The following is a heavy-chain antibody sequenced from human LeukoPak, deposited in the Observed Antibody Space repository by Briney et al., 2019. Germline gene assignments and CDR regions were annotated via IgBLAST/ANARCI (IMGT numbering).Heavy chain of an antibody. V-gene: IGHV4-59*08. CDR3: ARLYSYGYYYYYGMDV. J-gene: IGHJ6*02. CDR1: GGSISSYY. D-gene: IGHD5-18*01. Sequence: SETLSLTCTVSGGSISSYYWSWIRQPPGKGLDWIGYIYYSGSTNYNPSLKSRVTISVDTSKNQFSLKLSSVTAADTAVYYCARLYSYGYYYYYGMDVWGQGTTVTVSS. CDR2: IYYSGST.